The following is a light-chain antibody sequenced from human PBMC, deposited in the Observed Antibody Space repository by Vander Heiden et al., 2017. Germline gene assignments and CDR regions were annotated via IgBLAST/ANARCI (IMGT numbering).Light chain of an antibody. Sequence: DIVMTQSPLSLPVTPGEPASISCRSSQSLLHSNGYNYLDWYLQKSGQSPQLLIYLGSNRASGVPDRFSGSGSGTDFTLKISRVEAEDVGIYYCIQALQTPPTFGQGTKVEIK. CDR1: QSLLHSNGYNY. V-gene: IGKV2-28*01. CDR3: IQALQTPPT. CDR2: LGS. J-gene: IGKJ1*01.